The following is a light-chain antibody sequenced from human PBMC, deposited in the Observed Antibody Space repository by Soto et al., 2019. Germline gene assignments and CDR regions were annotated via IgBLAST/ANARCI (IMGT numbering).Light chain of an antibody. CDR3: CSYAGSYTYV. CDR2: DVT. J-gene: IGLJ1*01. CDR1: SSDVGGYDY. Sequence: QSALTQPRSVSGSPGQSVTISCTGTSSDVGGYDYVSWYQQHPGKAPKLMICDVTKRPSGVPDRFSGSKSGNTASLTISGLQADDEADYYCCSYAGSYTYVFGTGTKLTVL. V-gene: IGLV2-11*01.